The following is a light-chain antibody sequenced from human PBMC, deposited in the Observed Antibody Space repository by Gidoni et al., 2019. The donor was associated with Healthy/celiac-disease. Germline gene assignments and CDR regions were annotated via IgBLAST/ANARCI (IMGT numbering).Light chain of an antibody. V-gene: IGKV1D-13*01. Sequence: AIHLTQSPSSLSASVGDRVTITFRASQGISSALAWYQQKPGKAPKLLIYDDSSLESGVTSRFSGSGSGTDFTLTISSLQPEDFATYYCQQFNNYPYTFGQGTKLEIK. CDR3: QQFNNYPYT. J-gene: IGKJ2*01. CDR2: DDS. CDR1: QGISSA.